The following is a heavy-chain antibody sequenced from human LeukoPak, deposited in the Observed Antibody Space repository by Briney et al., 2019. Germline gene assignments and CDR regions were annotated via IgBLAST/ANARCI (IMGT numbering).Heavy chain of an antibody. Sequence: SETLSLTCTVSGGSISSYYWSWIRQPPGKGLEWIGYIYYSGSTNYNPSLKSRVTISVDTSKNQFSLKLSSVTAADTAMYSCARGYSKAAYFDYWGQGTLVTVSS. V-gene: IGHV4-59*12. J-gene: IGHJ4*02. CDR3: ARGYSKAAYFDY. D-gene: IGHD4-11*01. CDR2: IYYSGST. CDR1: GGSISSYY.